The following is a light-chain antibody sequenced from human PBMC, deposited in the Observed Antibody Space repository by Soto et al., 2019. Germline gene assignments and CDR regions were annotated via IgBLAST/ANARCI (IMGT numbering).Light chain of an antibody. CDR1: SSDVGAYKY. CDR2: EVS. CDR3: NSYTSSSTYV. J-gene: IGLJ1*01. Sequence: QSALTQPASVSGSPGQSITISCTGTSSDVGAYKYVSWYQHHPGKAPKLIIYEVSNRPSGVSNRFSGSKSGNTASLIISGLQAEDEADYYCNSYTSSSTYVFGTGTKVTVL. V-gene: IGLV2-14*01.